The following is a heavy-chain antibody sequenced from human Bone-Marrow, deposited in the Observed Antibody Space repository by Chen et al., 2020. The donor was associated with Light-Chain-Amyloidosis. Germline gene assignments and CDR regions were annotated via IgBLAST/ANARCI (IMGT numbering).Heavy chain of an antibody. CDR3: AKERYYYDTSGFDY. J-gene: IGHJ4*02. D-gene: IGHD3-22*01. CDR1: GFTFSSYG. V-gene: IGHV3-30*18. CDR2: SAFDGTRK. Sequence: QVQLVESGGSVVQSGRSLRLSCVGSGFTFSSYGMHWVRQAPGKGLEWVAVSAFDGTRKYYSDSVTGRFTISRDDSQNTLYLQMNSLRAEDTAVYYCAKERYYYDTSGFDYWGQGTLVTVSS.